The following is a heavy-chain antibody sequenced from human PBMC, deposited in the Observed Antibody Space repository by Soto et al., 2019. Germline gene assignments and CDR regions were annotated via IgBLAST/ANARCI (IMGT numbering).Heavy chain of an antibody. V-gene: IGHV3-30-3*01. D-gene: IGHD1-26*01. CDR1: GFTFSANA. CDR3: ARDKIKGAPDYLDS. J-gene: IGHJ4*02. CDR2: IAYDGTIK. Sequence: QEQLMESEGDVVQPGRSLTLSCAASGFTFSANAMHWVSQAPGKGLEWVAVIAYDGTIKIYRDSVKGRFTISRDDSKSTLYLQMNSLRPEDTAVYYCARDKIKGAPDYLDSWGQGTLVTVSS.